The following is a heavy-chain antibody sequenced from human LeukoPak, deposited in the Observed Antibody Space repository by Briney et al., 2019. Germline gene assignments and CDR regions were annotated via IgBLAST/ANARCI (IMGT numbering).Heavy chain of an antibody. CDR3: ARLFGELSWFDP. D-gene: IGHD3-10*02. CDR2: IYWDDDK. Sequence: SGPMLVNPTQTLTLTCTFSGFSLSTSGVGVGWIRQPPGKALEWLALIYWDDDKRYSPSLKSRLTITKDTSQNQVVLTTTNMDPVDTATYYCARLFGELSWFDPWGQGTLVTVSS. J-gene: IGHJ5*02. V-gene: IGHV2-5*02. CDR1: GFSLSTSGVG.